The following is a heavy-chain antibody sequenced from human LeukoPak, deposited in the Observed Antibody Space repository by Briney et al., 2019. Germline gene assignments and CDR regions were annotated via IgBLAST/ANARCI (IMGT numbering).Heavy chain of an antibody. D-gene: IGHD1-26*01. V-gene: IGHV1-8*01. CDR1: GYTFTSSD. J-gene: IGHJ4*02. Sequence: ASVKVSCKASGYTFTSSDISWVRQATGQGLEWMGWMNPDSGNTGYAQKFQGRVTMTRNTSISTAYMELSSLRSEDTAVYYCARDLGARGGGYFDYWGQGTLVTVSS. CDR2: MNPDSGNT. CDR3: ARDLGARGGGYFDY.